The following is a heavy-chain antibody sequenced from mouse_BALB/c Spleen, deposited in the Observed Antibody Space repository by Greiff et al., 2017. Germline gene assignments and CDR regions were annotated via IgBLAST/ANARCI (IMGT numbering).Heavy chain of an antibody. V-gene: IGHV5-6-5*01. CDR2: ISSGGST. D-gene: IGHD1-1*01. CDR1: GFTFSSYA. CDR3: ARGPTVVGDY. Sequence: EVKVVESGGGLVKPGGSLKLSCAASGFTFSSYAMSWVRQTPEKRLEWVASISSGGSTYYPDSVKGRFTISRDNARNILYLQMSSLRSEDTAMYYCARGPTVVGDYWGQGTTLTVSS. J-gene: IGHJ2*01.